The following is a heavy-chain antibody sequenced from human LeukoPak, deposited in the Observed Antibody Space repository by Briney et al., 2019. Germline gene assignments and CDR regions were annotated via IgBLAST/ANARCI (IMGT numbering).Heavy chain of an antibody. CDR2: TYYRSKWYN. J-gene: IGHJ4*02. CDR3: AREYNYDSSGYCQFDY. D-gene: IGHD3-22*01. Sequence: SQTLSLTCAISGDSVSNNRATRNWIRQSPSRGLEWLGRTYYRSKWYNEYAVSVESRITINPDTSKNQFSLQLNSVTPEDTAVYYCAREYNYDSSGYCQFDYWGQGTLVTVSS. CDR1: GDSVSNNRAT. V-gene: IGHV6-1*01.